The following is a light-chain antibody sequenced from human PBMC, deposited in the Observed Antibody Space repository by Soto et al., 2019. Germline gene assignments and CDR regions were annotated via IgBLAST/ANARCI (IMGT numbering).Light chain of an antibody. J-gene: IGKJ1*01. V-gene: IGKV3-20*01. CDR1: QSVTNNY. Sequence: EIVLTQSPGTLSLSPGERATLSCRASQSVTNNYLAWYQRKPGQPPRLLIYGTSYRSTDIPRRFSGSGSGTDFTLTITRLEPEDFAVYYCQQYGSSPPTFGPWTKVEIK. CDR2: GTS. CDR3: QQYGSSPPT.